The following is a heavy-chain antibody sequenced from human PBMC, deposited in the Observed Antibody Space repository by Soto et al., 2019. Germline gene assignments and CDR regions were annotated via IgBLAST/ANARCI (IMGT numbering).Heavy chain of an antibody. V-gene: IGHV3-13*01. CDR3: ARGRRYCSGGSCYFDY. CDR2: IGTAGDT. CDR1: GFTFSSYD. J-gene: IGHJ4*02. D-gene: IGHD2-15*01. Sequence: EVQLVESGGGLVQPGGSLRLSCAASGFTFSSYDMHWVRQATGKGLEWVSAIGTAGDTYYPGSVKGRFTISRENAKNSLYLQMNSLRAGDTAVYYCARGRRYCSGGSCYFDYWSQGTLVTVSS.